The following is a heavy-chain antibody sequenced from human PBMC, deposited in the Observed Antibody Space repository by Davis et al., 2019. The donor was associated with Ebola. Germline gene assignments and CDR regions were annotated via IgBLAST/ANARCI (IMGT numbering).Heavy chain of an antibody. D-gene: IGHD3-16*01. CDR3: ALHTGMLL. V-gene: IGHV1-8*02. Sequence: ASVKVSCKASGYTFTGYYMHWVRQAPGQGLEWMGWMNPNSGDTVYAQKFQGRVTVTRNTSITTAYMELSSLRSEDTAVYYCALHTGMLLWGQGTLVTVSS. CDR1: GYTFTGYY. J-gene: IGHJ4*02. CDR2: MNPNSGDT.